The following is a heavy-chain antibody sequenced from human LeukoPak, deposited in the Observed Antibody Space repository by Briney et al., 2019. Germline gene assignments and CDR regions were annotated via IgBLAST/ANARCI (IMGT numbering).Heavy chain of an antibody. Sequence: ASVKVSCKASGYTFSNYGISWVRQAPGQGLEWLGLISAYNGNTHYAQKLQGRVTLTTDTSTSTAYMEVRSLRSEDTAVYYCARDLTVYGDYVDYYYGMDVWGQGTTVTVSS. J-gene: IGHJ6*02. CDR2: ISAYNGNT. CDR1: GYTFSNYG. CDR3: ARDLTVYGDYVDYYYGMDV. D-gene: IGHD4-17*01. V-gene: IGHV1-18*01.